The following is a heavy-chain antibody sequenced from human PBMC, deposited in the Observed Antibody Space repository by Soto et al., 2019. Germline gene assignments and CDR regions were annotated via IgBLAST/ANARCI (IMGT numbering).Heavy chain of an antibody. J-gene: IGHJ4*02. V-gene: IGHV3-66*01. CDR3: ARDGGGYPYYFDY. CDR1: GFTVSSNY. D-gene: IGHD2-15*01. Sequence: GGSLRLSCAASGFTVSSNYMSWVRQAPGKGLEWVSVIYSGGSTYYADSVKGRFTISRDNSKNTLYLQMNSLRAEDTAVYYCARDGGGYPYYFDYWGQGTLVTVSS. CDR2: IYSGGST.